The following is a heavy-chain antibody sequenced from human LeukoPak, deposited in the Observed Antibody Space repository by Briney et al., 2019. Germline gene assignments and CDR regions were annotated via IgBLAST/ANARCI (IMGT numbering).Heavy chain of an antibody. Sequence: PSETLSLTCTVSGGSISSYYWSWIRQPAGKGLKRIGRIYTSGSTNYNPSLKSRVTMSVDTSKNQFSLKLSSVTAADTAVYYCARDGDYVLYYYYYMDVWGKGTTVTVSS. CDR3: ARDGDYVLYYYYYMDV. D-gene: IGHD4-17*01. CDR2: IYTSGST. J-gene: IGHJ6*03. CDR1: GGSISSYY. V-gene: IGHV4-4*07.